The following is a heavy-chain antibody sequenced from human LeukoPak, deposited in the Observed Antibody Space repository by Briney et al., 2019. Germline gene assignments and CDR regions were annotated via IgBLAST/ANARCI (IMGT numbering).Heavy chain of an antibody. V-gene: IGHV1-46*01. CDR2: INPSGGGT. D-gene: IGHD3-22*01. CDR3: ARGYYDTRGSAFDI. Sequence: VASVKVSCKASGYTFSSYYMHYVRQPPGQGLEWMGIINPSGGGTSYAQKFQGRVTMSGDTSTRAVYMDLSSLRSEDTAMYYCARGYYDTRGSAFDIWGQGTMVTVSS. CDR1: GYTFSSYY. J-gene: IGHJ3*02.